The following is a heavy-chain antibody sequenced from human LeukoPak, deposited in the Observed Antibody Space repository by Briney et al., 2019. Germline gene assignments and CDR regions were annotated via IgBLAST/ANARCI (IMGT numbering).Heavy chain of an antibody. V-gene: IGHV3-53*01. CDR1: GFSVISNY. J-gene: IGHJ4*02. CDR2: IYSSDVT. Sequence: SGGSLRLSCAASGFSVISNYMTWVRQAPGKGLEWVSDIYSSDVTYYADSVKGRFTISRDYSKNTLYLQMNSLRVDDTAVYYCARGVAAAGNDYWGQGSLVTVSS. D-gene: IGHD6-13*01. CDR3: ARGVAAAGNDY.